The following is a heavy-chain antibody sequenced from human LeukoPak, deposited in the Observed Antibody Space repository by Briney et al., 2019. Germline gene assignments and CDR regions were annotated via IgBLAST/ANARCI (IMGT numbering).Heavy chain of an antibody. CDR3: AREYYYGSGSLYGMDV. D-gene: IGHD3-10*01. V-gene: IGHV3-23*01. CDR2: ISGSGGST. Sequence: GGSLRLSCAASGFTFSSYAMSWVRQAPGKGLEWVSAISGSGGSTYYADSVKGRFTISRDNSKNTLYLQMNSLRAEDTAVYYCAREYYYGSGSLYGMDVWGQGTTVTVSS. CDR1: GFTFSSYA. J-gene: IGHJ6*02.